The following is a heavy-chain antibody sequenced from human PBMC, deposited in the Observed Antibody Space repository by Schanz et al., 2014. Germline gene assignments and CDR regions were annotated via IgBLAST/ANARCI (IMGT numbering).Heavy chain of an antibody. CDR1: GFTFSDYY. CDR3: ARIGGSVFDY. CDR2: ISDSGTYT. J-gene: IGHJ4*02. V-gene: IGHV3-11*03. D-gene: IGHD3-10*01. Sequence: VQLLESGGGLVKPGGSLRLSCAASGFTFSDYYMTWIRQAPGKGLEWLSYISDSGTYTNYADSVKGRFTISRDNSKNSLYLQMNSLRAEDTAVYYCARIGGSVFDYWAQGTLVTVSS.